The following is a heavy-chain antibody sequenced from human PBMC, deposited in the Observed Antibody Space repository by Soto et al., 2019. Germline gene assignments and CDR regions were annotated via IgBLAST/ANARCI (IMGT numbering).Heavy chain of an antibody. V-gene: IGHV4-39*01. CDR1: GGSISTDKYY. CDR2: IHYGGIT. J-gene: IGHJ4*02. D-gene: IGHD6-19*01. Sequence: PSETLSLTCTVSGGSISTDKYYWSWISQSPGKGLEWIGNIHYGGITYYTPPLKSRVTIPLDTSSNHFSLKLSSVTAADAAVYYCARHQSSGWYAIDYWAQGTLVTVSS. CDR3: ARHQSSGWYAIDY.